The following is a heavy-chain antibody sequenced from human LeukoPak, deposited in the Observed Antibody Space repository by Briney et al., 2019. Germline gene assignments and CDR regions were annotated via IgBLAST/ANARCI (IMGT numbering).Heavy chain of an antibody. CDR2: INPNSGGT. CDR1: GYTFTGYY. Sequence: ASVKVSCMASGYTFTGYYMHWVRQAPGQGLEWMEWINPNSGGTNYAQKFQGRVTMTRDTPISTAYMELSRLRSDDTAVYYCAREGYDSSGYYYTYWGQGTLVTVSS. V-gene: IGHV1-2*02. CDR3: AREGYDSSGYYYTY. J-gene: IGHJ4*02. D-gene: IGHD3-22*01.